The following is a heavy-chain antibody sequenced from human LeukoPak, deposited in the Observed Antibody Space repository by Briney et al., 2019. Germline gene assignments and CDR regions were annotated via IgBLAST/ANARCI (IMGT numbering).Heavy chain of an antibody. CDR2: ISAYNGNT. D-gene: IGHD5-12*01. J-gene: IGHJ6*02. CDR1: GYTFTSYG. Sequence: ASVKVSCKASGYTFTSYGISWVRQAPGQGLEGMGWISAYNGNTNYAQKLQGRVTMTTDTSTSTAYMELRSLRSDDTAVYYCARYSGYGYYYYGMDVWGQGTTVTVSS. CDR3: ARYSGYGYYYYGMDV. V-gene: IGHV1-18*01.